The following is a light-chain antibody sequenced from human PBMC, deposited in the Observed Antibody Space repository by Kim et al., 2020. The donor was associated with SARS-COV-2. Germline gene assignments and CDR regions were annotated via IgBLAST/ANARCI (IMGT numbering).Light chain of an antibody. V-gene: IGLV3-19*01. Sequence: ALGQTVRITCQGDSLRSYYASWDQQKPGQAPVLVIYGKNNRTSGIPDRFSGSSSGNTASLTITGAQAEDEADYYCNSRDSSGNRVFGGGTQLTVL. J-gene: IGLJ2*01. CDR1: SLRSYY. CDR2: GKN. CDR3: NSRDSSGNRV.